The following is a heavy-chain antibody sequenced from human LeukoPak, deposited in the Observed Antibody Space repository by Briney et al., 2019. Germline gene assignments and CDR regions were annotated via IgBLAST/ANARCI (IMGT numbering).Heavy chain of an antibody. CDR1: GGSISSYY. CDR3: AREEQWLATYYMDV. D-gene: IGHD6-19*01. CDR2: IYTSGST. Sequence: SETLSLTCTVTGGSISSYYWSWIRQPAGKGLEWIGRIYTSGSTNYNPSLKSRVTMSVDTSKNQFSLKLSSVTAADTAVYYCAREEQWLATYYMDVWGKGTTVTVSS. J-gene: IGHJ6*03. V-gene: IGHV4-4*07.